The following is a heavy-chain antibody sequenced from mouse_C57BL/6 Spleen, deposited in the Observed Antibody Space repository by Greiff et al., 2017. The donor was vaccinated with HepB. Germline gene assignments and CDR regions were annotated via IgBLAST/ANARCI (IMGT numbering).Heavy chain of an antibody. J-gene: IGHJ1*03. CDR3: AREGAGYLYWYFDV. V-gene: IGHV1-7*01. D-gene: IGHD2-2*01. CDR1: GYTFTSYW. Sequence: VQLQQSGAELAKPGASVKLSCKASGYTFTSYWMHWVKQRPGQGLEWIGYINPSSGYTKYNQKFKDKATLTADKSPSTAYMQLSSLTYEDSAVYYCAREGAGYLYWYFDVWGTGTTVTVSS. CDR2: INPSSGYT.